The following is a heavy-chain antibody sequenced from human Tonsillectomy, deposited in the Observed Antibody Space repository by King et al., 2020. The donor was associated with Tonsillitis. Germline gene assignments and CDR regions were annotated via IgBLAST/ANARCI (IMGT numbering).Heavy chain of an antibody. Sequence: VQLVESGGGVVQPGRSLRLSCAASGFTFSSYGMHWVRQAPGKGLEWVAVIWYDGSNKYYADSLKGRFTISRDNSKNTLYLQMNSLRAEDTALYYCARGGYYDFWSCSDDAFDIWGQGTMVTVSS. CDR3: ARGGYYDFWSCSDDAFDI. D-gene: IGHD3-3*01. CDR1: GFTFSSYG. V-gene: IGHV3-33*01. J-gene: IGHJ3*02. CDR2: IWYDGSNK.